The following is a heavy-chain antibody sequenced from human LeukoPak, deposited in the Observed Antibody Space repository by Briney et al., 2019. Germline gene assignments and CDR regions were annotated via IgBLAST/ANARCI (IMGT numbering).Heavy chain of an antibody. CDR1: EGTFNSYA. J-gene: IGHJ4*02. V-gene: IGHV1-69*01. D-gene: IGHD3-22*01. CDR2: IIPIFGTT. Sequence: SVKVSCKASEGTFNSYAISWVRQAPGQGLEWMGGIIPIFGTTNYVQKLHGSVTITADESTSAAYMELRSLRSEDTAMYYCARGRFRYYDTSGYYPPFDSWGQGTLVTVSS. CDR3: ARGRFRYYDTSGYYPPFDS.